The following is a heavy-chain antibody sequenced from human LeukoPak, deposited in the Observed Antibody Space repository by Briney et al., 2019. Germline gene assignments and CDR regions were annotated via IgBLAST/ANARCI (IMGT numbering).Heavy chain of an antibody. Sequence: PSETLSLTCAAYGGSFSGYYWSWIRQPPGKGLEWIGEINHSGSTNYNPSLKSRVTISVDTSKNQFSLKLSSVTAADTAVYYCARGGQDIVVVPAAIPPRFDYWGQGTLVTVSS. V-gene: IGHV4-34*01. CDR1: GGSFSGYY. J-gene: IGHJ4*02. D-gene: IGHD2-2*02. CDR3: ARGGQDIVVVPAAIPPRFDY. CDR2: INHSGST.